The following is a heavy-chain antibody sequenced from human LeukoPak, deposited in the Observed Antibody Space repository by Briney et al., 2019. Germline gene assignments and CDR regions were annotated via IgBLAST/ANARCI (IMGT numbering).Heavy chain of an antibody. CDR1: GFTFDDYG. CDR2: INWNGGST. J-gene: IGHJ4*02. Sequence: TGGSLRLSCAASGFTFDDYGMSWVRQAPGKGLEWVSGINWNGGSTGYADSVKGRFTISRDNAKNSLYLQMNSLRAEDTALYYCAREGAGYYYDSSGLDYWGQGTLVTVSS. D-gene: IGHD3-22*01. CDR3: AREGAGYYYDSSGLDY. V-gene: IGHV3-20*04.